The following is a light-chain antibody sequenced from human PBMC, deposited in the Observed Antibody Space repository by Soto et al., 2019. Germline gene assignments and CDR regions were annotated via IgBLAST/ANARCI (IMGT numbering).Light chain of an antibody. CDR2: EVT. V-gene: IGLV2-14*01. Sequence: QSALTQPASVSGSPGQSITLSCTGTTSDVGGYHFVSWYQQHPGKAPKLIIYEVTNWPSGVSDRFSGSKSGNTASLTISGLQAEDEADYYCYSYTTTSTYVFGTGTKLTVL. J-gene: IGLJ1*01. CDR3: YSYTTTSTYV. CDR1: TSDVGGYHF.